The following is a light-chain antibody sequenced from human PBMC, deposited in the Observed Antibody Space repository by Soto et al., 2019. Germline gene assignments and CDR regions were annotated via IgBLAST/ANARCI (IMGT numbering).Light chain of an antibody. CDR3: QQYSNWPPAIT. V-gene: IGKV3-15*01. CDR2: GSS. J-gene: IGKJ5*01. CDR1: ETISTN. Sequence: EIVLTQSQATLSLSPRERDTLSCKAIETISTNLAWFQRKPGQPPRLLIYGSSTRATGVPDRFSGSGSGTEFTLIISSLQSEDVALYYCQQYSNWPPAITFGQGTRLEI.